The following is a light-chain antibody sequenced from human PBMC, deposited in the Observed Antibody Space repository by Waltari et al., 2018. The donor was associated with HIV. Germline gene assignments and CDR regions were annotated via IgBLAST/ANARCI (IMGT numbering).Light chain of an antibody. Sequence: HSVFNQPPSLTDAARHPVTISTAATSSNISNHPVICYQQVPGKTPRLLIYYNDLLSSGVSDRFSGSKSGTSASLAISVLQSEDEADYYCATWDDILNGPVFGGGTKLTVL. CDR3: ATWDDILNGPV. CDR1: SSNISNHP. CDR2: YND. J-gene: IGLJ2*01. V-gene: IGLV1-36*01.